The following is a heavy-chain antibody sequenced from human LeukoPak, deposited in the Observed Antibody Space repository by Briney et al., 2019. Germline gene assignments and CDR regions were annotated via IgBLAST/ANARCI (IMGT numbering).Heavy chain of an antibody. Sequence: ASVRVSCKASGYTFTAYYVHWVRQAPGQGLEWMGWITPNSGGTKYAQKFQGRVTMTRDTSISTAYMELSGLRSDDTAVYYCARGFRLSAIEDWFDPWGQGTLVTVSS. CDR2: ITPNSGGT. CDR3: ARGFRLSAIEDWFDP. J-gene: IGHJ5*02. CDR1: GYTFTAYY. D-gene: IGHD2-2*02. V-gene: IGHV1-2*02.